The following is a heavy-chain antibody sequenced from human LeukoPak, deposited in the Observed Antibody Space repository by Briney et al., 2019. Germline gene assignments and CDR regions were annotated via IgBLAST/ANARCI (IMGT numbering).Heavy chain of an antibody. J-gene: IGHJ6*04. Sequence: GGSLRLSCAASGFTLSDYWMSWARQAPGKGLEWVSYISSSGSTIYYADSVKGRFTISRDNAKNSLYLQMNSLRAEDTAVYYCAELGITMIGGVWGKGTTVTISS. V-gene: IGHV3-11*04. CDR1: GFTLSDYW. CDR3: AELGITMIGGV. CDR2: ISSSGSTI. D-gene: IGHD3-10*02.